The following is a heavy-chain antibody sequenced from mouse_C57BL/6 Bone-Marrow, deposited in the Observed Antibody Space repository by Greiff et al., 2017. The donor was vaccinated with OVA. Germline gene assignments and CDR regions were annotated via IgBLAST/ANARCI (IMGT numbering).Heavy chain of an antibody. CDR3: ARGGIDDGYYGAMDY. Sequence: EVQLQESGPGLVKPSQSLSLTCSVTGYSITSGYYWNWIRQFPGNKLEWMGYISYDGSNNYNPSLKNRISITRDTSKNQFFLKLNSVTTEDTATYYCARGGIDDGYYGAMDYWGQGTSVTVSS. J-gene: IGHJ4*01. V-gene: IGHV3-6*01. CDR2: ISYDGSN. D-gene: IGHD2-3*01. CDR1: GYSITSGYY.